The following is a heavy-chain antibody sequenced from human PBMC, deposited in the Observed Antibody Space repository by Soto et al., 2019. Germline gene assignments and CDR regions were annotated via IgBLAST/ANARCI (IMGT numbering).Heavy chain of an antibody. Sequence: QVQLVQSGAEVKKPGSSVKVSCKASGGTFSRYPISWVRQAPGQGLEWMGGIIPMYGTSNYAQNFQGRLSILADKSTSTAYMERSSLRSDDTAVYYCASHLGGGHVVVISHFFDAMDVWGQGTTVTVYS. D-gene: IGHD3-22*01. CDR2: IIPMYGTS. J-gene: IGHJ6*02. V-gene: IGHV1-69*06. CDR3: ASHLGGGHVVVISHFFDAMDV. CDR1: GGTFSRYP.